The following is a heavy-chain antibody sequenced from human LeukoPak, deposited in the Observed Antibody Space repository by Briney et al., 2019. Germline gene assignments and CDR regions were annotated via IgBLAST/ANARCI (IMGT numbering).Heavy chain of an antibody. CDR1: GGTFSSYA. CDR2: IIPIFGTA. D-gene: IGHD6-6*01. V-gene: IGHV1-69*13. CDR3: ARIEYSSSPADAFDI. Sequence: ASVKVSCKASGGTFSSYAISWVRQAPGQGLEWMGGIIPIFGTANYAQKFQGRVTITADESTSTAYMELSSLRSEDTAVYYCARIEYSSSPADAFDIWGQGTMVTVSS. J-gene: IGHJ3*02.